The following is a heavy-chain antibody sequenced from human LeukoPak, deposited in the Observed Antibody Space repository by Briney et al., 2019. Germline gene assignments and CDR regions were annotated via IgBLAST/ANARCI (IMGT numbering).Heavy chain of an antibody. V-gene: IGHV4-39*01. D-gene: IGHD3-22*01. J-gene: IGHJ1*01. Sequence: PETLSLTCSVSGDSVSRSDSYWDWIRQSPGKGLEWIGTIYYSGRTYYSPSLKSRVTMSVDPSNNQFSLNLRSVTAADTAVYYCARRRYYDGSGYLEWGQGTLLSVSS. CDR1: GDSVSRSDSY. CDR3: ARRRYYDGSGYLE. CDR2: IYYSGRT.